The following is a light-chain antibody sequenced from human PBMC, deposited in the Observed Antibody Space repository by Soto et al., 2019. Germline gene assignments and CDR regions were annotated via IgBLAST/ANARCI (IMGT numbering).Light chain of an antibody. V-gene: IGKV3-15*01. Sequence: EIVMAQSPATLSVSPGERATLSCRASQSVSTNLAWYQQKPGQTPRLLIHGASTRATNIPARFSGSGSGTDFTITISGLQSEDSADYYCHHYNNWPLTFGGGTKVEIK. CDR2: GAS. CDR3: HHYNNWPLT. J-gene: IGKJ4*01. CDR1: QSVSTN.